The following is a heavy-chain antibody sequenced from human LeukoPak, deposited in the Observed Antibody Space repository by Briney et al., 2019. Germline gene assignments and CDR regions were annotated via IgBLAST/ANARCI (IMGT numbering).Heavy chain of an antibody. D-gene: IGHD3-10*01. V-gene: IGHV4-34*01. CDR1: GGSFSGYY. Sequence: SETLSLTCAVYGGSFSGYYWSWIRQPPGKGLEWIGEINHSGSTNYNPALRSRVTISVDTSKNQFSLKLSSVTAADTAVYYCARLIGELWFGDYYYYYMDVWGKGTTVTISS. CDR3: ARLIGELWFGDYYYYYMDV. CDR2: INHSGST. J-gene: IGHJ6*03.